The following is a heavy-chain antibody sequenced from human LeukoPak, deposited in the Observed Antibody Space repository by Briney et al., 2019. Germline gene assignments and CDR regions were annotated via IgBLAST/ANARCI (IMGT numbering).Heavy chain of an antibody. Sequence: SLRLSCAASGFSFDDYAMHWVRQSPRKGLEWVAGITWNSDFTALADSVKGRFTISRDNANNSVYLHMNTLTPDDTAVYYCTKDVADYVWGDYRHFDMWGQGTLVTVSA. CDR2: ITWNSDFT. D-gene: IGHD3-16*02. CDR1: GFSFDDYA. CDR3: TKDVADYVWGDYRHFDM. V-gene: IGHV3-9*01. J-gene: IGHJ4*02.